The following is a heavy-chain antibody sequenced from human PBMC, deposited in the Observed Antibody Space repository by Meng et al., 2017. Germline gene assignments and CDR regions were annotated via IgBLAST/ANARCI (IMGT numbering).Heavy chain of an antibody. CDR2: ISGSGGST. CDR3: AKAGLLWFGELLNYFDY. CDR1: GFTFSSYA. D-gene: IGHD3-10*01. Sequence: GGSLRLSCAASGFTFSSYAMSWVRQAPGKGLEWVSAISGSGGSTYYADSVKGRFTISRDNSKNTLYLQMNSLRAEDTAVYYCAKAGLLWFGELLNYFDYWGQGTLVTVSS. J-gene: IGHJ4*02. V-gene: IGHV3-23*01.